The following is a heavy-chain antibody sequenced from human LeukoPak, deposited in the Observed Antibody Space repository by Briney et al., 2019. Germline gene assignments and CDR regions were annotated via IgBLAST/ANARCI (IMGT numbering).Heavy chain of an antibody. CDR1: GGSISSYY. CDR3: ARQGYSSSWYFWFDP. D-gene: IGHD6-13*01. V-gene: IGHV4-59*01. J-gene: IGHJ5*02. Sequence: PSETLSLTCTVSGGSISSYYWSWIRQPPGKGLEWIGYIYYSGSTNYNPSLKSRVTISVDTSKNQFSLKLSSVTAADTAVYYCARQGYSSSWYFWFDPWGQGTLVTVSS. CDR2: IYYSGST.